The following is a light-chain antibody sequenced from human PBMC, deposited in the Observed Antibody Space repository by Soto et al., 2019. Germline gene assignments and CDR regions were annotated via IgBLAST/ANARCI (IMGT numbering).Light chain of an antibody. CDR1: QSVSSSY. CDR3: QQYNNWPPWT. J-gene: IGKJ1*01. V-gene: IGKV3-15*01. Sequence: EIVMTQSPATLSVSPGERATLSCRASQSVSSSYLAWYQQKPGQAPRLLIYGASTRATGIPARFSGSGSGTEFTLTISSLQSEDFEVYYCQQYNNWPPWTFGQGTKV. CDR2: GAS.